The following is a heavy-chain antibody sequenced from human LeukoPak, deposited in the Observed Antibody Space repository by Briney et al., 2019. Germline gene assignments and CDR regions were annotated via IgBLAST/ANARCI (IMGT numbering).Heavy chain of an antibody. Sequence: GGSLRLSCAASGFTLSSYPMPWVRRAPGKGLEWVTLISYDGSNKYYADCVKGRFHICRDNSKNTVYLQMNSLRGEVTAVYYCARGYSHGSATFDYWGQGILVTVSS. CDR1: GFTLSSYP. V-gene: IGHV3-30-3*01. J-gene: IGHJ4*02. CDR2: ISYDGSNK. D-gene: IGHD5-18*01. CDR3: ARGYSHGSATFDY.